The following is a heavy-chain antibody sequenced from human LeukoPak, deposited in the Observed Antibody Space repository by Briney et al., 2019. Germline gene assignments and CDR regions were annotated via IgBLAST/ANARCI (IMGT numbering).Heavy chain of an antibody. V-gene: IGHV3-33*01. Sequence: PGRSLRLSCAASGFTFSSYGMHWVRQAPGKGLEWVAVIWYDGSNKYYADSVKGRFTIPRDNSKNTLYLQMNSLRAEDTAVYYCARDNQWLTDAFDIWGQGTMVTVSS. CDR1: GFTFSSYG. D-gene: IGHD6-19*01. CDR2: IWYDGSNK. CDR3: ARDNQWLTDAFDI. J-gene: IGHJ3*02.